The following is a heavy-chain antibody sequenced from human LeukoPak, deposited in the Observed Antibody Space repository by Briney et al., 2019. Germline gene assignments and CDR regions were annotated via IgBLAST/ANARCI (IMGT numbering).Heavy chain of an antibody. CDR2: MNPNSGNT. CDR3: ARGFRGAAGTRRADKFDY. V-gene: IGHV1-8*01. CDR1: GYTFTSYD. J-gene: IGHJ4*02. D-gene: IGHD6-13*01. Sequence: ASVKVSCKASGYTFTSYDINWVRQATGQGLEWMGWMNPNSGNTGYAQKFQGRVTMTRNTSISTAYMELSSLRSEDTAVYYCARGFRGAAGTRRADKFDYWGQGTLVTVSS.